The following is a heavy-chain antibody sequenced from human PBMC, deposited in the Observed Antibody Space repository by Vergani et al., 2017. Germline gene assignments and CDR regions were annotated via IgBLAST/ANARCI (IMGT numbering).Heavy chain of an antibody. CDR3: ARDFLTRVTTLDYYYMGV. D-gene: IGHD1-1*01. CDR1: GFPFSDYG. Sequence: VQLLESGGGSAQPGESLRLSCVASGFPFSDYGVHWVRQAPGKGLEWVSVISYDGNKKNYADSVKGRFTISRDNSKNTLYLEMNALRAEDTAVYYCARDFLTRVTTLDYYYMGVWGKGTTVTVSS. V-gene: IGHV3-30*03. CDR2: ISYDGNKK. J-gene: IGHJ6*03.